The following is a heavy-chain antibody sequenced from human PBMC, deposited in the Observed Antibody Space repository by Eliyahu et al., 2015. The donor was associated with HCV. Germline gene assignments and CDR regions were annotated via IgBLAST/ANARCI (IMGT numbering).Heavy chain of an antibody. V-gene: IGHV3-13*04. D-gene: IGHD3-10*01. Sequence: EVQVVESGGGLVXPGGSLRLSCAASGFTLSGYDMXWVRQVXGKGLEWVSALGTAGDSYYLASVQGRFTISRENAKNSLYLQMNSLRAGDTAVYYCARGKPRGFFGELTAFDNWGQGXLVTVSS. CDR1: GFTLSGYD. CDR2: LGTAGDS. CDR3: ARGKPRGFFGELTAFDN. J-gene: IGHJ4*02.